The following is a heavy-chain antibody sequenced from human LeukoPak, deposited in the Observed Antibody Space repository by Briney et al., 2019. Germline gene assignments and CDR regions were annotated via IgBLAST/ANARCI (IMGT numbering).Heavy chain of an antibody. J-gene: IGHJ4*02. V-gene: IGHV3-66*01. CDR3: ARGVGGPRDGYNYRY. CDR2: IYSGGST. CDR1: GFTVSSNY. D-gene: IGHD5-24*01. Sequence: GGSLRLSCAASGFTVSSNYMSWVRQAPGKGLEWVSVIYSGGSTYYADSVKGRFTISRDNSKTTLYLQMNSLRAEDTAVYYCARGVGGPRDGYNYRYWGQGTLVTVSS.